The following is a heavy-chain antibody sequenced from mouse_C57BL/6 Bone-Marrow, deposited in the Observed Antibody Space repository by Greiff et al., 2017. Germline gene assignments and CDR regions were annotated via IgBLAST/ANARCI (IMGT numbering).Heavy chain of an antibody. D-gene: IGHD2-3*01. J-gene: IGHJ4*01. CDR3: TGLLPYDY. V-gene: IGHV1-15*01. CDR1: GYTFTDYE. CDR2: IDPEPGGT. Sequence: VQLQQSGAELVRPGASVTLSCKASGYTFTDYEMHWVKQTPVHGLEWIGAIDPEPGGTAYNQKFTGKAILTADKSSSTAYMELRSLTSEDSAVYYCTGLLPYDYWGQGTSVTVSS.